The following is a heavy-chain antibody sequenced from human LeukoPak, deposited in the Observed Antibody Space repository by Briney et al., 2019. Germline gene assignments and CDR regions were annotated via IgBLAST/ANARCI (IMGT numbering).Heavy chain of an antibody. V-gene: IGHV3-48*02. D-gene: IGHD6-13*01. J-gene: IGHJ4*02. CDR1: GFTLSSYS. CDR2: ISSSSSTI. CDR3: ARDCDSSSWYWFLDY. Sequence: GGSLRLSCAASGFTLSSYSMNWVRQAPGKGLEWVSYISSSSSTIYYADSVKGRFTISRDNAKNSLYLQMNSLRDEDTAVYYCARDCDSSSWYWFLDYWGQGTLVTVSS.